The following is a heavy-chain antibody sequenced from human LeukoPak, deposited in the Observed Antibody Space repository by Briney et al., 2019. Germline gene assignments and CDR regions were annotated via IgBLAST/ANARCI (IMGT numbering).Heavy chain of an antibody. J-gene: IGHJ3*02. D-gene: IGHD1-26*01. CDR3: ASHPRGRARDAFDI. Sequence: GGSLRLSCAASGFTFSSYAMHWVRQAPGKGLEWVAVISYDGSNKYYADSVKGRFTISRDNSKNTLYLQMNSLRAEDTAAYYCASHPRGRARDAFDIWGQGTMVTVSS. V-gene: IGHV3-30-3*01. CDR2: ISYDGSNK. CDR1: GFTFSSYA.